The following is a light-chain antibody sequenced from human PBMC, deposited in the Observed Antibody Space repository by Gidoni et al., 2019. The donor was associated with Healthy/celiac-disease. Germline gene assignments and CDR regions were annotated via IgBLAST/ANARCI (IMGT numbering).Light chain of an antibody. CDR2: AAS. J-gene: IGKJ2*01. Sequence: DLQLTQTPASLTASVGDRVTITCRASQSISSYLNWYQQKPGKAPKLLIYAASSLQSGVPSRFSGSGSGTDFTLTISSLQPEDFATYYCQQSYSTQLYTFGQGTKLEIK. CDR1: QSISSY. V-gene: IGKV1-39*01. CDR3: QQSYSTQLYT.